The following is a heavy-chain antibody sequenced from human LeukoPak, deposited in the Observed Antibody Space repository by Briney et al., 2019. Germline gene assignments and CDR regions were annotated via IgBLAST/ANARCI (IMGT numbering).Heavy chain of an antibody. CDR2: MGYEGIHK. CDR1: GFTFNNFG. Sequence: GGSLRLSCAASGFTFNNFGMHWVRQAPGKGLEWVAFMGYEGIHKYYADSVKGRFTISKDNSKATLYLQMNSLRPEDTAVYYCARDLHGGYTSDYWGQGTLVTVSS. V-gene: IGHV3-30*02. CDR3: ARDLHGGYTSDY. D-gene: IGHD4-23*01. J-gene: IGHJ4*02.